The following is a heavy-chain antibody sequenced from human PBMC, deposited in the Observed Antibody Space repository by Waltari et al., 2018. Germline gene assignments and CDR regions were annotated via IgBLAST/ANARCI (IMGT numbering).Heavy chain of an antibody. CDR3: ARENYYDSSGVDY. D-gene: IGHD3-22*01. CDR1: GYTFTGYY. V-gene: IGHV1-69*01. J-gene: IGHJ4*02. Sequence: QVQLVQSGAEVKTPGASVKVSCKASGYTFTGYYMHWVRPAPGQGLEWMGGIIPIFGTANYAQKFQGRVTITADESTSTAYMELSSLRSEDTAVYYCARENYYDSSGVDYWGQGTLVTVSS. CDR2: IIPIFGTA.